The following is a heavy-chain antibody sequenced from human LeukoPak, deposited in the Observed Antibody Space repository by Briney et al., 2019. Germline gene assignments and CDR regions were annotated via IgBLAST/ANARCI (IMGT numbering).Heavy chain of an antibody. CDR1: GFTFSSYW. D-gene: IGHD6-13*01. Sequence: PGGSLRLSCAASGFTFSSYWMSWVRQAPGKGLEWVANIKQDGSEKYYVDSVKGRFSISRDNAKNSLYLQMNSLRAEDTAVYYCARTYSSSWYGSFSVFDIWGQGTMVTVSS. CDR3: ARTYSSSWYGSFSVFDI. J-gene: IGHJ3*02. V-gene: IGHV3-7*01. CDR2: IKQDGSEK.